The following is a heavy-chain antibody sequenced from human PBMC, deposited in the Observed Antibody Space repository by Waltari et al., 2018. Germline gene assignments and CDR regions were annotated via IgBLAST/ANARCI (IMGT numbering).Heavy chain of an antibody. CDR3: ARFDYSVWGSNRHFDI. V-gene: IGHV1-2*02. CDR2: FSPKSGGT. CDR1: GYTFGDYY. D-gene: IGHD3-16*02. Sequence: QVQLVQSGAEVKKPGASVKVSCEASGYTFGDYYINWLRQVPGEGLEWLGWFSPKSGGTTYAEKFYGRITVTRDTSIRTAYMDLSGLTPDDTAVYYCARFDYSVWGSNRHFDIWCQGTPVTVSS. J-gene: IGHJ4*02.